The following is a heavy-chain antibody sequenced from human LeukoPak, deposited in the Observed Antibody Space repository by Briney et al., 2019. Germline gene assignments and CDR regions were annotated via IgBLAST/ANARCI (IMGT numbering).Heavy chain of an antibody. Sequence: SETLSLTCTVSGGSISSYYWSRIRQPPGKGLEWIGYIYYSGSTNYNPSLKSRVTISVDTSKNQFSLKLSSVTAADTAVYYCARRPPDYYDSSGYHHWCFDLWGRGTLVTVSS. CDR3: ARRPPDYYDSSGYHHWCFDL. CDR1: GGSISSYY. V-gene: IGHV4-59*01. J-gene: IGHJ2*01. CDR2: IYYSGST. D-gene: IGHD3-22*01.